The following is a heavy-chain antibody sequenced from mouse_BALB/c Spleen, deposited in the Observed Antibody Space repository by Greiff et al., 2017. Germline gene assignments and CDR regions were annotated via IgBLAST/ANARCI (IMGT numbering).Heavy chain of an antibody. CDR1: GYTFTSYW. D-gene: IGHD2-14*01. Sequence: VQLQQSGAELAKPGASVKMSCKASGYTFTSYWMHWVKQRPGQGLEWIGYINPSTGYTEYNQKFKDKATLTADKSSSTAYMQLSSLTSEDSAVYYCARYYRDALDYWGQGTTLTVSS. CDR3: ARYYRDALDY. J-gene: IGHJ2*01. V-gene: IGHV1-7*01. CDR2: INPSTGYT.